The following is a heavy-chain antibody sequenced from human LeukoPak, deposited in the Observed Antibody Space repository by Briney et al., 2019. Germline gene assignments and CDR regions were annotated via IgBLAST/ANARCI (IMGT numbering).Heavy chain of an antibody. J-gene: IGHJ4*02. CDR1: GFTFSSYS. Sequence: PGGSLRLSCAASGFTFSSYSMNWIRQPPGKGLEWIGAIYYSGSAYYNPSLESRVTISVDTSKNQFSLKVTSVTAADTAVYYCARAYGARPYYYFDSWGQGTLVTVSS. V-gene: IGHV4-59*04. CDR3: ARAYGARPYYYFDS. D-gene: IGHD4-17*01. CDR2: IYYSGSA.